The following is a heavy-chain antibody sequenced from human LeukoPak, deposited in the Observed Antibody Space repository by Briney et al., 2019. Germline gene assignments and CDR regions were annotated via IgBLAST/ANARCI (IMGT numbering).Heavy chain of an antibody. J-gene: IGHJ4*02. D-gene: IGHD3-3*01. CDR2: IKQDGSEE. V-gene: IGHV3-7*01. Sequence: PGGSLRLSCAASGFTFSSYWMSWVRQAPGMGLEWVANIKQDGSEEYYVDSVRGRFTISRDNAKNSLYLQMNSLRAEDTAVYYCARAPREWLLGYYFDYWGQGTLVTVSS. CDR3: ARAPREWLLGYYFDY. CDR1: GFTFSSYW.